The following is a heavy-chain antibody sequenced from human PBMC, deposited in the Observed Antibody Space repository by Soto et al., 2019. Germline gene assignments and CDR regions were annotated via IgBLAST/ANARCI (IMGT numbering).Heavy chain of an antibody. J-gene: IGHJ4*02. CDR1: GGTFSNYP. CDR2: IIPIFGTI. D-gene: IGHD1-1*01. V-gene: IGHV1-69*01. CDR3: ARPRTVATTKGYDY. Sequence: QVRLVQSGAEVKKPGSSVKVSCEASGGTFSNYPFTWVRQAPGQGLEWMGGIIPIFGTITYAQKFQGRVTISADESTSVVYMEMSDLTSEDTAVYYCARPRTVATTKGYDYWGQGTLVTVSS.